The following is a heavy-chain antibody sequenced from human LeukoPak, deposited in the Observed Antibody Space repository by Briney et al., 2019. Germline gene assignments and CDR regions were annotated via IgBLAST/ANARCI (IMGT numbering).Heavy chain of an antibody. CDR1: GGSISSYY. CDR3: AQTKGWTLRGPEYFQH. Sequence: SGTLSLTCTVSGGSISSYYWSWIRQPPGKGLEWIGYIYYSGSTNYNPSLKSRVTISVDTSKNQFSLKLSSVTAADTAVYYCAQTKGWTLRGPEYFQHWGQGTLVTVSS. J-gene: IGHJ1*01. D-gene: IGHD6-19*01. CDR2: IYYSGST. V-gene: IGHV4-59*01.